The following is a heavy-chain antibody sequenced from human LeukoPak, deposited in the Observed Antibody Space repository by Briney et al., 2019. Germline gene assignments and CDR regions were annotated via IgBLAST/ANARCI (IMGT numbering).Heavy chain of an antibody. D-gene: IGHD6-13*01. CDR3: AKGGSSWSNFDY. Sequence: ASVKVSCKASGGTFSSYAISWVRQAPGQGLEWMGWISAYNGNTNYAQKLQGRVTMTTDTSASTAYMELSSLRSEDMAVYYCAKGGSSWSNFDYWGQGTLVTVSS. CDR1: GGTFSSYA. J-gene: IGHJ4*02. CDR2: ISAYNGNT. V-gene: IGHV1-18*03.